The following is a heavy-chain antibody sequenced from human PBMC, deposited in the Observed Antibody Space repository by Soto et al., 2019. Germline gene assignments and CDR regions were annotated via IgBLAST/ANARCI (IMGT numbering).Heavy chain of an antibody. D-gene: IGHD3-22*01. CDR3: ARGSQGGDSSGQVDAFDS. CDR1: GFTFSRCS. V-gene: IGHV3-30*03. Sequence: PGGSLRLSCAASGFTFSRCSMNWVRQAPGKGLEWVAVISYDGSNKYYADSVKGRFTISRDNSKNTLYLQMNSLRAEDTAVYYCARGSQGGDSSGQVDAFDSWGQGTMVTVSS. CDR2: ISYDGSNK. J-gene: IGHJ3*02.